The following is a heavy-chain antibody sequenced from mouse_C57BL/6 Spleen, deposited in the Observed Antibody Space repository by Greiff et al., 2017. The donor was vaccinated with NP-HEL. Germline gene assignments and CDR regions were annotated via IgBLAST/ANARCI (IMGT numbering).Heavy chain of an antibody. CDR1: GYAFSSSW. D-gene: IGHD1-1*01. CDR3: AREGTTVVAPGAMED. CDR2: IYPGDGDT. Sequence: VQLQQSGPELVKPGASVKISCKASGYAFSSSWMNWVKQRPGKGLEWIGRIYPGDGDTNYNGTFKGKATLPADKSSSTAYMQLSSLTSEDSAVYFCAREGTTVVAPGAMEDWGQGTSVTVSS. V-gene: IGHV1-82*01. J-gene: IGHJ4*01.